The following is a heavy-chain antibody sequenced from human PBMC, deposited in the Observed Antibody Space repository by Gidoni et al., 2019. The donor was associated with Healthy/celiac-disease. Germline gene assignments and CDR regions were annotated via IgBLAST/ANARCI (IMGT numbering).Heavy chain of an antibody. J-gene: IGHJ5*02. CDR3: ARDVGGDYVAGYWFDP. CDR1: GGSISSGDYY. CDR2: IYYSGST. Sequence: QVQLQESGPGLVKPSQTLSLTCTVSGGSISSGDYYWSWIRQPPGKGLEWIGYIYYSGSTYYNPSLKSRVTISVDTSKNQFSLKLSSVTAADTAVYYCARDVGGDYVAGYWFDPWGQGTLVTVSS. V-gene: IGHV4-30-4*01. D-gene: IGHD2-21*02.